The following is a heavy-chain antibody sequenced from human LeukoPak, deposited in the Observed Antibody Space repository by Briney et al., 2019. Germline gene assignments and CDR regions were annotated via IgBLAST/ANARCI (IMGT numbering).Heavy chain of an antibody. CDR3: AKDHVGTWSALDY. J-gene: IGHJ4*02. V-gene: IGHV3-20*04. D-gene: IGHD6-13*01. CDR2: INWNGGST. Sequence: GGSLRLSCAASGFTFDDYGMSWVRQAPGKGLEWVSGINWNGGSTGYADSVKGRFTISRDNSRNTLSLEMNSLRAEDTAVYYCAKDHVGTWSALDYWGQGTLVTVSS. CDR1: GFTFDDYG.